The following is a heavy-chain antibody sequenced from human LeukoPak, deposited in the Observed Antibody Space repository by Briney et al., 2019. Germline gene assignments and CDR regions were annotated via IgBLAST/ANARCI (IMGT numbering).Heavy chain of an antibody. J-gene: IGHJ4*02. D-gene: IGHD3-10*01. V-gene: IGHV3-7*01. CDR2: IKQDGSEK. Sequence: GGSLRLSCAASGFTFSSYWMSWVREAPGKGLEWMANIKQDGSEKYYVDSVKGRFTISRDNAKNSLYLQMNSLRAEDTAVYYCASEGTGAWDYWGQGTLVTVSS. CDR1: GFTFSSYW. CDR3: ASEGTGAWDY.